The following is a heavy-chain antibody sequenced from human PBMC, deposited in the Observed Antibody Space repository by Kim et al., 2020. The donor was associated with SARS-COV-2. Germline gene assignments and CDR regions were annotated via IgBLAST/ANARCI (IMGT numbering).Heavy chain of an antibody. J-gene: IGHJ4*02. D-gene: IGHD3-22*01. CDR3: ARQASYDSSGAFDY. V-gene: IGHV5-51*01. Sequence: SPSFQGQVTISADKSISTAYLQWSSLKASDTAMYYCARQASYDSSGAFDYWGQGTLVTVSS.